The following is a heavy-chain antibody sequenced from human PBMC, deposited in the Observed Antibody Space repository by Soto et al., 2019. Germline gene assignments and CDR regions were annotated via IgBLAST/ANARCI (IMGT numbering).Heavy chain of an antibody. D-gene: IGHD3-10*01. CDR2: ISAYNGNT. CDR3: ASGVSWFGPFDY. Sequence: ASVKVSCKASGYTCTNYGISWVRQAPGQGLEWMGWISAYNGNTKYAQKLQGRVTMTTDTSTSTAYMELRSLRSDDTAVYYCASGVSWFGPFDYWGQGTLVTVSS. CDR1: GYTCTNYG. V-gene: IGHV1-18*01. J-gene: IGHJ4*02.